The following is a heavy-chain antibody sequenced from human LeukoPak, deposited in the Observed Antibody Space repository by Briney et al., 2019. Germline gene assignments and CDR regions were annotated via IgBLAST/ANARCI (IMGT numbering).Heavy chain of an antibody. CDR1: GDSITGYY. Sequence: SETLSLTCSVSGDSITGYYWGWIRQPPGKGLEWIGSIYYSGSTYYNPSLKSRVTISVDTSKNQFSLKLSSVTAADTAVYYCARSDWDMTTVTTVDYWGQGTLVTVSS. V-gene: IGHV4-39*07. J-gene: IGHJ4*02. CDR2: IYYSGST. D-gene: IGHD4-17*01. CDR3: ARSDWDMTTVTTVDY.